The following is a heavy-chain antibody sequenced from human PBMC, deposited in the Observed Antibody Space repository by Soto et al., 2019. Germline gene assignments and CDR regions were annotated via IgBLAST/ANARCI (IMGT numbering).Heavy chain of an antibody. D-gene: IGHD3-16*01. CDR3: ARRQQYDDATFDL. Sequence: PSETLSLTSTVSGGSISSNDYFWGWVRQHPGKGLEWIGSINYSGSTIYNPSLKSRVTISVDTSKNQFSLKLSSETAADSAVYYWARRQQYDDATFDLWGQGTMVTVSS. CDR2: INYSGST. J-gene: IGHJ3*01. V-gene: IGHV4-39*01. CDR1: GGSISSNDYF.